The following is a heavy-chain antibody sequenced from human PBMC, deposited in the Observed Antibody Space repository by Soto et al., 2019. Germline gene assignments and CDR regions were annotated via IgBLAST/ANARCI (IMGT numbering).Heavy chain of an antibody. V-gene: IGHV3-74*01. Sequence: GGSLRLSCAASGFTFSSYWMHWVRQAPGKGLVWVSRINSDGSSTSYADSVKGRFTISRDNAKNTLYLQMNSLRAEDTAVYYCAKAHITMIQNWFDPWGQGTLLTVSS. J-gene: IGHJ5*02. CDR2: INSDGSST. CDR3: AKAHITMIQNWFDP. CDR1: GFTFSSYW. D-gene: IGHD3-22*01.